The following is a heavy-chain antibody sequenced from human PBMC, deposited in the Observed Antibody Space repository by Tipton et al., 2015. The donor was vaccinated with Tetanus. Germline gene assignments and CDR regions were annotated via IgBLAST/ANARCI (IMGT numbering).Heavy chain of an antibody. CDR2: IFPQFGTS. V-gene: IGHV1-69*06. CDR1: GGTFKNYA. J-gene: IGHJ4*02. CDR3: VRPDRYCSGGSCYLALDR. D-gene: IGHD2-15*01. Sequence: QSGPEVKKPGSSVRVSCKTSGGTFKNYAISWVRQAPGQGLEWMGGIFPQFGTSNYAPKFQDRVTMTADTSAGIVYMDLGSLSSDDTAVYYCVRPDRYCSGGSCYLALDRWGQGTLITVSS.